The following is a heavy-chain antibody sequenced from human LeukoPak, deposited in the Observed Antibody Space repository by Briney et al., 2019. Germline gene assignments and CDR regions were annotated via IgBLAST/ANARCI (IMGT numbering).Heavy chain of an antibody. CDR2: IYYSGST. CDR3: ARAYYYYYMDV. V-gene: IGHV4-39*01. CDR1: GGSISSSSYY. J-gene: IGHJ6*03. Sequence: SETLSLTCTVSGGSISSSSYYWGWIRQPPGKGLEWIGSIYYSGSTYYNPSLKSRVTTSVDTSKNQFSLKLSSVTAADTAMYNCARAYYYYYMDVWGKGTTVTVSS.